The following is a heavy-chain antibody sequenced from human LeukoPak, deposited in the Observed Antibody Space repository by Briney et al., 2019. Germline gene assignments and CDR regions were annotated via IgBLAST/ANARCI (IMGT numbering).Heavy chain of an antibody. J-gene: IGHJ5*02. CDR2: IYYSGST. CDR3: ARRGVRALTIFQNNWFDP. CDR1: GGSISSSSYY. D-gene: IGHD3-3*01. V-gene: IGHV4-39*01. Sequence: PSETLSLTCTVSGGSISSSSYYWGWIRQAPGKGLEWIGSIYYSGSTYYNPSLKSRVTISVDTSKNQFSLELSSVTAADTAVYYCARRGVRALTIFQNNWFDPWGQGTLVTVSS.